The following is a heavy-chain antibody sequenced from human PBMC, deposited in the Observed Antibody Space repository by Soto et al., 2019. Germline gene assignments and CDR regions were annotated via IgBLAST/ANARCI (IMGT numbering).Heavy chain of an antibody. V-gene: IGHV3-23*01. CDR1: GFTFSSYA. CDR2: ISGSGGST. J-gene: IGHJ4*02. D-gene: IGHD5-18*01. Sequence: PGGSLRLSCAVSGFTFSSYAMSWVRQAPGKGLEWVSAISGSGGSTYYADSVKGRFTISRDNSKNTLYLQMNSQRAEDTAVYYCAKASQVDTAMLPRKNYFDYWGQGTLVTVS. CDR3: AKASQVDTAMLPRKNYFDY.